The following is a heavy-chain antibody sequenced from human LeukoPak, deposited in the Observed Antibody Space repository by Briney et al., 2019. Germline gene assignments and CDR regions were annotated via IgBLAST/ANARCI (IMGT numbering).Heavy chain of an antibody. D-gene: IGHD3-22*01. CDR2: IYPGDYDT. Sequence: GESLKISCKGSGYSFTSYWIGWVRQMPGRGLEWMGIIYPGDYDTRYRPSFQGQVTISADKSISTAYLQWSSLKASDTAMYYCARANYYDSSAYEDYWGQGTLVTVSS. J-gene: IGHJ4*02. CDR1: GYSFTSYW. CDR3: ARANYYDSSAYEDY. V-gene: IGHV5-51*01.